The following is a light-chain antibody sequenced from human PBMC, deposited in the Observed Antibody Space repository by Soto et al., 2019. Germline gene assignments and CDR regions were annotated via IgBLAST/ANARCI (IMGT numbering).Light chain of an antibody. J-gene: IGKJ3*01. CDR2: DAS. V-gene: IGKV1-33*01. CDR3: QQYDTLRVT. Sequence: DIQMTQSPSSLSASVGDRVTITCQASQDISNYLNWYQQKPGKAPKHLIYDASNLETGVPSRFSGSGSGTDFTFTISSLQPEDIATYYCQQYDTLRVTFGPGTKVDIK. CDR1: QDISNY.